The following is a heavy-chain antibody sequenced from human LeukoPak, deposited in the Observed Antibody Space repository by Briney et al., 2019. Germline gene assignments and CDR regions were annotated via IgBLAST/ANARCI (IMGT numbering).Heavy chain of an antibody. CDR3: ARGDDSGYYDYFDY. V-gene: IGHV3-30*14. Sequence: GRSLRLSCAAFGFTFSSYAMHWVRQAPGKGLEWVAVISYDGSNKYYADSVKGRFTISRDNSKNTVFLHMNSLRAEDTAMYYCARGDDSGYYDYFDYWGQGALVTVSS. CDR1: GFTFSSYA. J-gene: IGHJ4*02. CDR2: ISYDGSNK. D-gene: IGHD3-22*01.